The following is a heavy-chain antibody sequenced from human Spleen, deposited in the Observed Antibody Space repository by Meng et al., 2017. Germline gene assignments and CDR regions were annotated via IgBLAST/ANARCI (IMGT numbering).Heavy chain of an antibody. CDR2: INPNSGGT. V-gene: IGHV1-2*02. D-gene: IGHD3-9*01. CDR1: GYTFTGYY. CDR3: SRASKLRYFAGTRIAHFDY. Sequence: ASVKVSCKASGYTFTGYYMHWVRQAPGQGLEWMGWINPNSGGTNYAQKFQGRVTMTRDTSISTAYMELSRLRSDDTAVYYCSRASKLRYFAGTRIAHFDYWGQGTLVTVSS. J-gene: IGHJ4*02.